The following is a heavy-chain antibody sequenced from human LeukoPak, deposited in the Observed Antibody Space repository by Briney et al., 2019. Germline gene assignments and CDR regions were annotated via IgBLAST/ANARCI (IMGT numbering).Heavy chain of an antibody. D-gene: IGHD3-22*01. CDR2: INHSGST. CDR1: GGSFTGYY. V-gene: IGHV4-34*01. CDR3: ACLTTADAFDI. J-gene: IGHJ3*02. Sequence: SETLSLTCAVYGGSFTGYYWSWIRQPPGKGLEWIGEINHSGSTNYNPSLKSRVTISVDTSKNQFSLKLSSVTAADTAVYYCACLTTADAFDIWGQGTMVTVSS.